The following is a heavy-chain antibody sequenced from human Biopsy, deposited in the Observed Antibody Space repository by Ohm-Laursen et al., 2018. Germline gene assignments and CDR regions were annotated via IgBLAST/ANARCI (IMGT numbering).Heavy chain of an antibody. Sequence: TLSLTRSVSGASVKTSGYFWAWIRQRPGKGLEWIGYISYNERTHYNPSLTSRLAISFDTSNNRISLQLRSVSVADTAVYYCVREPKAGTAEAWYFDLRGRGSPVTVPS. CDR1: GASVKTSGYF. V-gene: IGHV4-31*03. J-gene: IGHJ2*01. CDR3: VREPKAGTAEAWYFDL. D-gene: IGHD6-19*01. CDR2: ISYNERT.